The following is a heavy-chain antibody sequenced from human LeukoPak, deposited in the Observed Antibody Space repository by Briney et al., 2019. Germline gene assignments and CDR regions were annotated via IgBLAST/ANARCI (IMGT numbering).Heavy chain of an antibody. J-gene: IGHJ5*02. D-gene: IGHD2-15*01. V-gene: IGHV1-69*05. CDR1: GGTFSSYA. CDR2: IIPIFGTA. CDR3: ARTPLTCSGGSCWFDP. Sequence: SVKVSCKASGGTFSSYAISWMRQAPGQGLEWMGRIIPIFGTANYAQKFQGRVTITTDESTSTAYMELSSLRSEGTAVYYCARTPLTCSGGSCWFDPWGQGTLVTVSS.